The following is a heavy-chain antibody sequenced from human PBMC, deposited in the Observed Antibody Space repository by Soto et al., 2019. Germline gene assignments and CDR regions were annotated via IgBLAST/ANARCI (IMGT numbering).Heavy chain of an antibody. J-gene: IGHJ3*02. CDR1: GFTFGDYA. Sequence: GGSLRLSCTASGFTFGDYAMSWFRQAPGKGLEWVGFIRSKAYGGTTEYAASVKGRFTISRDDSKSIAYLQMNSLKTEDTAVYYCTRGGDIVVVPAAMRAFDIWGQGTMVTVSS. V-gene: IGHV3-49*03. CDR2: IRSKAYGGTT. CDR3: TRGGDIVVVPAAMRAFDI. D-gene: IGHD2-2*01.